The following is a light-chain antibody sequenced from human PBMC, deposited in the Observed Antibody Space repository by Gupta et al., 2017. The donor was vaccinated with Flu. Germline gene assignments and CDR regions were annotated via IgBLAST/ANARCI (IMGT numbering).Light chain of an antibody. V-gene: IGKV1-27*01. J-gene: IGKJ4*01. CDR2: GAS. CDR1: STY. CDR3: QKDDSAPRT. Sequence: STYLAWYQLMPGKGPKILIYGASILQPGVPARFSGRGSGTXFTRTIXSLQTADVATYYCQKDDSAPRTFGXGTKVEIK.